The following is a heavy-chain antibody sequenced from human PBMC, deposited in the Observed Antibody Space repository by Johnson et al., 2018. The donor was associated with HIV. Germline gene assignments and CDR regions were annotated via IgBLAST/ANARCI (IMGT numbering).Heavy chain of an antibody. Sequence: QVLLVESGGGVVQPGRSLRLSFAASRFTFSSYGMHSVRQAPGKGLERVAVIGYDGSIKYYAASVKGRLNVSRDNSKNTLYLQMNSLRAEDTALYYCARERVGDAFDIWGQGTMVTVSS. V-gene: IGHV3-33*08. D-gene: IGHD1-26*01. CDR1: RFTFSSYG. J-gene: IGHJ3*02. CDR3: ARERVGDAFDI. CDR2: IGYDGSIK.